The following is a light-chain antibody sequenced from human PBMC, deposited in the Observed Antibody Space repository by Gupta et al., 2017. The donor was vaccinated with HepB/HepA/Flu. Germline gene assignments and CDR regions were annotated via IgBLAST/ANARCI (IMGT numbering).Light chain of an antibody. CDR3: QQEGSSPFT. V-gene: IGKV3-20*01. CDR1: QSVRSSY. CDR2: GAS. J-gene: IGKJ4*01. Sequence: EFVLTQSPGTLSLSLGERATLTYRARQSVRSSYLAWYQQKPGQAPRLLIYGASSRATGIPDRFSGSGSGTDFTLTISRLEPEDFAVYYCQQEGSSPFTFGRGTKVDIK.